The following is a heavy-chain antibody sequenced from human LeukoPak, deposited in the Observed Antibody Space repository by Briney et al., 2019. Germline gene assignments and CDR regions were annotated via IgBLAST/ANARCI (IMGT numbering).Heavy chain of an antibody. CDR2: LNTNTGNP. CDR1: GDTFTSDA. Sequence: ASVSVSCKASGDTFTSDAMNWVRQAPGEGGECMGWLNTNTGNPTYAQRFTGRFVFSLDTSVSPAYLQISSLKAEDTAVYYCARASPDAFDIWGQGTMVTVSS. J-gene: IGHJ3*02. V-gene: IGHV7-4-1*02. CDR3: ARASPDAFDI.